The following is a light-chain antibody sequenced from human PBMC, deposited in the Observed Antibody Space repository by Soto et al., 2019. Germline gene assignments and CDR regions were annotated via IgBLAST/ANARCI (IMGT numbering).Light chain of an antibody. CDR3: QQYNSYPDT. Sequence: DIQMTQSPSTLSASVEDRVTITCRASQSISSWLAWYQQKPGKAPKLLIYDASSLESWVPSRFSGSGSGTEFTLTISSLQPDDFATYYCQQYNSYPDTFGQGTKLEIK. CDR1: QSISSW. CDR2: DAS. V-gene: IGKV1-5*01. J-gene: IGKJ2*01.